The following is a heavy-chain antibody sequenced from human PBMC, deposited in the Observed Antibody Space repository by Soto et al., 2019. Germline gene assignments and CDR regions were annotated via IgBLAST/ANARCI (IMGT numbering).Heavy chain of an antibody. V-gene: IGHV3-23*01. CDR1: GFTFRDFA. Sequence: EVQLLESGGVLVQPGESLRLSCAATGFTFRDFAMTWFRQAPGKGLERVSTITGSGVGMIYADSVKGRFTISRDNSKNTSYLQMNSLRAEDTAVYHCAKTTPSKTHANGWYAWFAPWGQGTLVTVSS. D-gene: IGHD6-19*01. CDR3: AKTTPSKTHANGWYAWFAP. CDR2: ITGSGVGM. J-gene: IGHJ5*02.